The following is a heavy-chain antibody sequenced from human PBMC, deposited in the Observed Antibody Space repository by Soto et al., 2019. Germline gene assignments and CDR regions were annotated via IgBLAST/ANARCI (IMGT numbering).Heavy chain of an antibody. J-gene: IGHJ6*02. CDR2: IIPISDTT. D-gene: IGHD2-2*01. V-gene: IGHV1-69*01. CDR3: ARSLGSSTRLENYYYCYYGMDV. CDR1: GGTFSSYA. Sequence: QVQLVQSGAEVKKPGSSVKVSCKASGGTFSSYAISWVRQAPGQGLEWMGGIIPISDTTNYAEKLQGRVTITVEESTSTAYMQLSTLTSDDTAVYYCARSLGSSTRLENYYYCYYGMDVWGQGTTVTVSS.